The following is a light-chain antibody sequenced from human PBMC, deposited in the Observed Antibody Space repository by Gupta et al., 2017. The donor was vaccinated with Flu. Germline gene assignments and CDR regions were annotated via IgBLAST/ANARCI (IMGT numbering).Light chain of an antibody. CDR2: GAN. CDR3: AAWDHSRNGYI. J-gene: IGLJ1*01. V-gene: IGLV1-44*01. CDR1: DSNIGGHT. Sequence: QSVPVQPPSASGTPGQTVTISCSGSDSNIGGHTVNWYQHLPGTAPKLLISGANQRPSGVPDRFSASKSGTSASLAISGLQSEDEADYYCAAWDHSRNGYIFGSGTKVTVL.